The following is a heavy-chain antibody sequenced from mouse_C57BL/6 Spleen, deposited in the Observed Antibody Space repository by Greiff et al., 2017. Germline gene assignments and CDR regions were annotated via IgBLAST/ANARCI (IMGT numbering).Heavy chain of an antibody. J-gene: IGHJ4*01. CDR1: GYTFTDYT. D-gene: IGHD1-1*01. Sequence: QVQLQQSDAELVKPGASVKISCKVSGYTFTDYTIYWMKPRPEQGLEWIGYIYPRDGSIKYKEKFKGKATLTADKSSSTAYMQLNSLTSEDSAVYFCARERIWYYGSSYAMDYWGQGTSVTVSS. CDR3: ARERIWYYGSSYAMDY. V-gene: IGHV1-78*01. CDR2: IYPRDGSI.